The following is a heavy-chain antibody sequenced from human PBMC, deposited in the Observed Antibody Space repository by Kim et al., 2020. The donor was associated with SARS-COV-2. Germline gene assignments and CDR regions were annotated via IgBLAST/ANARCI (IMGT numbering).Heavy chain of an antibody. V-gene: IGHV1-46*01. D-gene: IGHD3-22*01. CDR1: GYTFTNYY. J-gene: IGHJ6*02. CDR3: ARERPLIVAPGHSLDRGGMDV. Sequence: ASVKVSCKASGYTFTNYYIHWMRQAPGQGLEWLGIINPSAGGTVYAQSFQGRVTMTRDTSTSTVYMELSSLRSEDTAVYYCARERPLIVAPGHSLDRGGMDVWGQGTTVTVSS. CDR2: INPSAGGT.